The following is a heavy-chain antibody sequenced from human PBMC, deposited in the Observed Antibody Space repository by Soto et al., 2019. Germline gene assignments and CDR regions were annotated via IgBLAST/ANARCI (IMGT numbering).Heavy chain of an antibody. CDR3: ARERVDAPPGYYGMDV. D-gene: IGHD2-15*01. CDR1: GGSISSGGYY. V-gene: IGHV4-31*03. J-gene: IGHJ6*02. Sequence: KTSETLSLTCTVSGGSISSGGYYWSWIRQHPGKGLEWIGYIYYSGSTYYNPSLKSRVTISVDTSKNQFSLKLSSVTAADTAVYYCARERVDAPPGYYGMDVWGQGTTVTVSS. CDR2: IYYSGST.